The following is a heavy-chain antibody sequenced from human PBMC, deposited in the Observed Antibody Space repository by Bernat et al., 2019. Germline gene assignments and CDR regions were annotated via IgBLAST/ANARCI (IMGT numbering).Heavy chain of an antibody. CDR2: ISGSGGGT. CDR3: AKGRYSFDS. Sequence: EVQLLESGGGLVQPGGSLRLSCATSGLTFGSNSMSWVRQAPGKGLEWVSAISGSGGGTNYAYSVKGRFNISIDNSKNTLYVQMNSQRVEDKAVYYCAKGRYSFDSWGQGTMVTVSS. CDR1: GLTFGSNS. J-gene: IGHJ4*02. D-gene: IGHD5-24*01. V-gene: IGHV3-23*01.